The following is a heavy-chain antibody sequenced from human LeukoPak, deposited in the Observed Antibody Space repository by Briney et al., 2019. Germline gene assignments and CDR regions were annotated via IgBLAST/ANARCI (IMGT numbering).Heavy chain of an antibody. CDR2: ISYDGSNK. D-gene: IGHD6-6*01. V-gene: IGHV3-30*18. Sequence: GRSLRLSCAASGFTFSSYGMHWVRQAPVKGLEWVAVISYDGSNKYYADSVKGRFTISRDNSKNTLYLQMNSLRAEDTAVYYCAKDWRVQLVESFWGWFDPWGQGTLVTVSS. J-gene: IGHJ5*02. CDR1: GFTFSSYG. CDR3: AKDWRVQLVESFWGWFDP.